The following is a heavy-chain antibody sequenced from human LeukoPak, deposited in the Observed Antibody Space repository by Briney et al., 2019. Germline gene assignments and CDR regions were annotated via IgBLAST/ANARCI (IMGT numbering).Heavy chain of an antibody. D-gene: IGHD2-2*01. CDR1: GYTFTSYY. J-gene: IGHJ3*02. Sequence: GASVKVSCKASGYTFTSYYMHWVRQAPGQVLEWMGIINPSGGSTSYAQKFQGRVTMTRDTSTSTVYMELSSLRSEDTAVYYCARDLGGYCSSTSCYPFLDAFDIWGQGTMVTVSS. CDR3: ARDLGGYCSSTSCYPFLDAFDI. V-gene: IGHV1-46*01. CDR2: INPSGGST.